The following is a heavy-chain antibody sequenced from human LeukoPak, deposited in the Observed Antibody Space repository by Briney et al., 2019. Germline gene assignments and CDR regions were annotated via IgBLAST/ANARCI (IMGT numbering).Heavy chain of an antibody. CDR1: GGSISSGSYY. CDR3: ARGWYSDYYDSSGLLN. J-gene: IGHJ4*02. Sequence: PSETLSLTCTVSGGSISSGSYYWSWIRQPAGKGLEWIGRIYTSGSTNYNPSLKSRVTISVDTSKNQFSLKLSSVTAADTAVYYCARGWYSDYYDSSGLLNWGQGTLVTVSS. D-gene: IGHD3-22*01. CDR2: IYTSGST. V-gene: IGHV4-61*02.